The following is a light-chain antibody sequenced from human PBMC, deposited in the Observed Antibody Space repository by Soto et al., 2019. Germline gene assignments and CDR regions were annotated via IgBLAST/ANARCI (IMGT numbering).Light chain of an antibody. CDR3: QQYKSYSLT. J-gene: IGKJ1*01. CDR2: DAS. V-gene: IGKV1-5*01. Sequence: DIVMTQSPATLSASLGDRVTLSCRASQSVSSSLAWYQQKPGKAPKLLIYDASSLASGVPSRFSGSGSGTEFTLTISSLQSEDFATYYCQQYKSYSLTFGQGTKVDIK. CDR1: QSVSSS.